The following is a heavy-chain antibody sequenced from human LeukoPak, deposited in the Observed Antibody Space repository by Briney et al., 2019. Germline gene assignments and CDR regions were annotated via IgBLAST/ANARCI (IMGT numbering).Heavy chain of an antibody. J-gene: IGHJ4*02. CDR1: GFTFSSYE. Sequence: GGSLRLSCAASGFTFSSYEMNWVRQAPGKGLEWVSYISSSGSTIYYADSVKGRFTISRDNANNSLHLQMNSLRVEDTGIYFCARGSTFGGVISDFWGQGTLVTVSS. V-gene: IGHV3-48*03. CDR3: ARGSTFGGVISDF. D-gene: IGHD3-16*02. CDR2: ISSSGSTI.